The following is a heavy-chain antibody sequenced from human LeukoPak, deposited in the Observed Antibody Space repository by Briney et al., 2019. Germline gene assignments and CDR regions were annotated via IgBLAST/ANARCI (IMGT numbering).Heavy chain of an antibody. D-gene: IGHD6-6*01. CDR2: ISGYSGNT. CDR1: GYTFTSYG. CDR3: ARGNEYSSSYFMDV. V-gene: IGHV1-18*01. Sequence: GASVKVSCKASGYTFTSYGISWVRQAPGQGLEWMGWISGYSGNTNFAQKLQGRVTMTTDTSTSNAYMAVRSLKSDDTAVYYCARGNEYSSSYFMDVWGKGTTVTVSS. J-gene: IGHJ6*03.